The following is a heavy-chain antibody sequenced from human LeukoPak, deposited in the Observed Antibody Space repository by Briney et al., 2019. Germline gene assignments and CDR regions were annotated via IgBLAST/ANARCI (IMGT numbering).Heavy chain of an antibody. CDR2: IYPDDSDI. V-gene: IGHV5-51*01. D-gene: IGHD3-10*01. CDR3: ARHTSGVRGLTPRVDS. J-gene: IGHJ5*01. Sequence: GESLKISCKGSGYRFTNCWIAWVRQMPGKGLEWMGIIYPDDSDIRYSPSFQGQVTISADRSISTASLQWSSLKASDTPMYYCARHTSGVRGLTPRVDSWGQGTPVTVSS. CDR1: GYRFTNCW.